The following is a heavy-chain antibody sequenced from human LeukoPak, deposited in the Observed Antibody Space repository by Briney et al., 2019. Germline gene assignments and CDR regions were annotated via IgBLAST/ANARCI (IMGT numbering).Heavy chain of an antibody. CDR3: ASWYSSGWYFDY. J-gene: IGHJ4*02. D-gene: IGHD6-19*01. Sequence: KPSETLSLTCTVSGGSISSSIYYWGWIRQPPGKGLEWIGSIYYSGSTYYNPSLKSRVTISVDTSKNQFSLKLSSMTAADTAVYYCASWYSSGWYFDYWGQGTLVTVSS. V-gene: IGHV4-39*01. CDR1: GGSISSSIYY. CDR2: IYYSGST.